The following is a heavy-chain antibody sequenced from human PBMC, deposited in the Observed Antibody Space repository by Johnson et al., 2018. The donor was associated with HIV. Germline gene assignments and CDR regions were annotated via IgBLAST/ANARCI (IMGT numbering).Heavy chain of an antibody. CDR1: GFAFSNYG. Sequence: QVQLVESGGGVVQPGGFLRLSCAASGFAFSNYGLHWVRQSPGRGLEWVAFIRYDESDKYYADSVKGRFTISRDNSKNTLYLQMNSLRAEDTAVYYCAKDFGYPRPRDAFDIWGQGTMVTVSS. J-gene: IGHJ3*02. D-gene: IGHD5-12*01. CDR2: IRYDESDK. V-gene: IGHV3-30*02. CDR3: AKDFGYPRPRDAFDI.